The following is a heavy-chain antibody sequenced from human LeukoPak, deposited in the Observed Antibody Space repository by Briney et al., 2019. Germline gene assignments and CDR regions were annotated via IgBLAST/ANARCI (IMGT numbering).Heavy chain of an antibody. CDR1: GFAVSRSW. V-gene: IGHV3-7*03. D-gene: IGHD4-23*01. CDR3: ARGGLPGGFDY. CDR2: INQDGREI. J-gene: IGHJ4*02. Sequence: GSLRLSCVASGFAVSRSWMTWVRQAPGKGLEWVANINQDGREIDYVDSVRGRFTISRDNAENSLCLQMNSLRAEDTAVYYCARGGLPGGFDYWGQGTLVTVSS.